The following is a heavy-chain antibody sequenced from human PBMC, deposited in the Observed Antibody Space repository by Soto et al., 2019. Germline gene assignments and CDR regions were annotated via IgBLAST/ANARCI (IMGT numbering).Heavy chain of an antibody. J-gene: IGHJ4*02. CDR2: VYNSGST. D-gene: IGHD6-13*01. Sequence: SETLSLTCTVSCGSISSNYWTWIRQPPGKGLAWIGYVYNSGSTNYNPSLKSRVTMSEDTSKSQFSLKVNSMTAADTAVYYCARYRREAVAGYTLDNWGQGILVTVSS. V-gene: IGHV4-59*01. CDR3: ARYRREAVAGYTLDN. CDR1: CGSISSNY.